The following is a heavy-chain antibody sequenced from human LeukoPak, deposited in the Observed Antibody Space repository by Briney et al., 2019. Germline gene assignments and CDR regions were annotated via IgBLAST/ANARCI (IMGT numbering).Heavy chain of an antibody. CDR2: INHSGGT. CDR3: ARVADTAMEDY. J-gene: IGHJ4*02. Sequence: PSETLSLTCAVYGGSFSGYYWSWIRQPPGKGLEWIGEINHSGGTNYNPSLKSRVTISVDTSKNQFSLKLSSVTAADTAVYYCARVADTAMEDYWGQGTLVTVSS. V-gene: IGHV4-34*01. D-gene: IGHD5-18*01. CDR1: GGSFSGYY.